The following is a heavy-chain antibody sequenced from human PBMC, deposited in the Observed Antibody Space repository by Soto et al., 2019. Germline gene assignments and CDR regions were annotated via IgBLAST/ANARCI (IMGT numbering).Heavy chain of an antibody. CDR3: ARPIRLALVDTIATDDAFDI. Sequence: ASVKVSCKASGYTFTGYYMHWVRQAPGQGLEWMGWINPNSGGTNYAQKFQGRVTMTRDTSISTAYMELSRLRSDDTAVYYCARPIRLALVDTIATDDAFDICRQGTMVTVSS. CDR1: GYTFTGYY. CDR2: INPNSGGT. D-gene: IGHD5-12*01. V-gene: IGHV1-2*02. J-gene: IGHJ3*02.